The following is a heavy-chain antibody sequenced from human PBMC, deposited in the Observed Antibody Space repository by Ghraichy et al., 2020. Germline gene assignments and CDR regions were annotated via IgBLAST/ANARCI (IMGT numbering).Heavy chain of an antibody. J-gene: IGHJ6*02. Sequence: LSLTCAASGFIFSGYSMNWVRQAPGKGLEWVSSISSSSSDIFYAVSVKDRFTISRDNAKNSLYLQMNSLRAEDTAVYYCARNIIPSSSWYYSNGMDVWGRGTTVTVAS. CDR2: ISSSSSDI. CDR3: ARNIIPSSSWYYSNGMDV. D-gene: IGHD6-13*01. V-gene: IGHV3-21*06. CDR1: GFIFSGYS.